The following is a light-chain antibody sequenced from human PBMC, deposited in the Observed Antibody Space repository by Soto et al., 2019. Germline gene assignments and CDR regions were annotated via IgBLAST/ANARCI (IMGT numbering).Light chain of an antibody. Sequence: DIVRTHAPATLSVSPGYRVTPSGRARQSVCRNLAWYQQKPGQPPRLLILGESTRATGILARFSGSGSGTDFTLTISSLQAEDVAVYYCKQDKHCPPITFGQGTRLEVK. V-gene: IGKV3D-15*01. CDR2: GES. J-gene: IGKJ5*01. CDR1: QSVCRN. CDR3: KQDKHCPPIT.